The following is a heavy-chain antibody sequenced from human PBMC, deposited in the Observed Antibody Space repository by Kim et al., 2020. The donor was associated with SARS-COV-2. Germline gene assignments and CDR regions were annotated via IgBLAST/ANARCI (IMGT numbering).Heavy chain of an antibody. V-gene: IGHV4-59*01. J-gene: IGHJ5*02. D-gene: IGHD1-26*01. Sequence: SETLSLTCTVSGGSISSYYWSWIRQPPGKGLEWIGYIYYSGSTNYNPSLKSRVTISVDTSKNQFSLKLSSVTAADTAVYYCARATEWFDPWGQGTLVTVSS. CDR3: ARATEWFDP. CDR2: IYYSGST. CDR1: GGSISSYY.